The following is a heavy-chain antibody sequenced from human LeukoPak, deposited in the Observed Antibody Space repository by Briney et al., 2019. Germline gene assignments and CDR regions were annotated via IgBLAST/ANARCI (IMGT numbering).Heavy chain of an antibody. V-gene: IGHV1-69*05. CDR3: ARDRLYYDSSGYYYYYMDV. D-gene: IGHD3-22*01. J-gene: IGHJ6*03. CDR1: GGTFSSYA. Sequence: SSVKVSCKASGGTFSSYAISWVRQAPGQGVEWMGRIIPIFGTANYAQKFQGRVTITTDESTSTAYMELSSLRSEDTAVYCCARDRLYYDSSGYYYYYMDVWGKGTTVTVSS. CDR2: IIPIFGTA.